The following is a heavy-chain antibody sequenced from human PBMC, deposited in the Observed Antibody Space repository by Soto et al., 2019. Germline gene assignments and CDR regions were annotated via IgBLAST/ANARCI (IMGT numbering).Heavy chain of an antibody. Sequence: SETLSLTCAVSGGSISSGGYSWSWIRQPPGKGLEWIGYIHQTGITYYNPSLKSRVTISLDRSNNQFSLNLSSVTAADTAVYFCARDRKQSNYYYNGMDVWGPGTTVTV. CDR3: ARDRKQSNYYYNGMDV. V-gene: IGHV4-30-2*01. CDR1: GGSISSGGYS. CDR2: IHQTGIT. J-gene: IGHJ6*02.